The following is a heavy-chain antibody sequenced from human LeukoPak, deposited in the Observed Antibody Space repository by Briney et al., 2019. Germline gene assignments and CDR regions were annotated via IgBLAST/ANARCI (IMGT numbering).Heavy chain of an antibody. CDR3: AEGPAEQWPAEYFQH. V-gene: IGHV4-38-2*02. CDR1: GYSISSGYY. J-gene: IGHJ1*01. D-gene: IGHD6-19*01. CDR2: IDHGGSS. Sequence: SETLSLTCTVSGYSISSGYYWGWIRQPPGKGLGWIGNIDHGGSSIYNSSLRSRVTISRDTSKNQFSLKLSSVTAADTAVYYCAEGPAEQWPAEYFQHWGQGTLVTVSS.